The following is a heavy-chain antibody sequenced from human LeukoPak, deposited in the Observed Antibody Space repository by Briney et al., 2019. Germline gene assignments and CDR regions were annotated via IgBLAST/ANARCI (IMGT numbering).Heavy chain of an antibody. V-gene: IGHV3-23*01. CDR3: AKDWESGFDP. CDR2: ISGSGGST. Sequence: GGSLRLSCAASGFTFSSYAMSWVRQAPGKGLEWVSLISGSGGSTYYADSVKGRFTISRDNSKNSLYLQMNSLRTEDTALYYCAKDWESGFDPWGQGTLVTVSS. J-gene: IGHJ5*02. CDR1: GFTFSSYA. D-gene: IGHD1-26*01.